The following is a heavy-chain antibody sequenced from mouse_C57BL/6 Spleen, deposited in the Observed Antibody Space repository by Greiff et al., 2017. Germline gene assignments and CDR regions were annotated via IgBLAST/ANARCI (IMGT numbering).Heavy chain of an antibody. D-gene: IGHD1-1*02. CDR3: ARYEGWVDY. CDR2: IRNKANGYTT. CDR1: GFTFTDYY. V-gene: IGHV7-3*01. J-gene: IGHJ2*01. Sequence: EVKLVESGGGLVQPGGSLSLSCAASGFTFTDYYMSWVRQPPGKALEWLGFIRNKANGYTTEYSASVKGRFTISRDNSQSILYLQMNALRAEDSATYYCARYEGWVDYWGQGTTLTVSS.